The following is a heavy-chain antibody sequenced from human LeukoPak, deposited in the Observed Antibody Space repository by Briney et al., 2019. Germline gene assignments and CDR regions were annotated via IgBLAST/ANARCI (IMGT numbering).Heavy chain of an antibody. CDR3: ATYDILIGNRGGGTTY. Sequence: PSGTLSLTCAVSGGSISSTKWWSWVRQPPGKGLEWIGEIYQSGSTNYNPSLKSRVTISLDKSKNQFSLNLNSVTAADTAVYYCATYDILIGNRGGGTTYWGQGTLVTVSS. CDR2: IYQSGST. V-gene: IGHV4-4*02. CDR1: GGSISSTKW. J-gene: IGHJ4*02. D-gene: IGHD3-9*01.